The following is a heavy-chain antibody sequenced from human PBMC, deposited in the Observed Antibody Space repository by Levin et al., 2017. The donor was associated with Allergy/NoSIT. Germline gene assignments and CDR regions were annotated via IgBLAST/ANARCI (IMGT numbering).Heavy chain of an antibody. CDR1: GYTFTSYD. J-gene: IGHJ6*03. CDR2: MNPNSGNT. V-gene: IGHV1-8*01. CDR3: ARGFRKFYDFWSGYQYYYYYYYMDV. D-gene: IGHD3-3*01. Sequence: ASVKVSCKASGYTFTSYDINWVRQATGQGLEWMGWMNPNSGNTGYAQKFQGRVTMTRNTSISTAYMELSSLRSEDTAVYYCARGFRKFYDFWSGYQYYYYYYYMDVWGKGTTVTVSS.